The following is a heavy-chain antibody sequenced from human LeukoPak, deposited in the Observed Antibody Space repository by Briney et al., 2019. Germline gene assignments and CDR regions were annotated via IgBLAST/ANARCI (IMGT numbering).Heavy chain of an antibody. CDR1: GASISSYY. J-gene: IGHJ6*03. CDR3: ARDGIAGQQMYYYYMDV. CDR2: IYTTGST. V-gene: IGHV4-4*07. Sequence: SETLSLTCTVSGASISSYYWSWIRQPAGKGLEWIGRIYTTGSTNYSPSLKSRVTMSVDTSKNQFSLVLTSVTAADTALYYCARDGIAGQQMYYYYMDVWGKGTPVTVSS. D-gene: IGHD6-13*01.